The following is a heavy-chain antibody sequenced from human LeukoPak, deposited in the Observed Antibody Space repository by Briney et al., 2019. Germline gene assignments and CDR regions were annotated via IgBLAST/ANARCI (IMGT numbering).Heavy chain of an antibody. CDR1: GFTFSSYS. D-gene: IGHD3-22*01. Sequence: GGSLRLSXAASGFTFSSYSMNWVRQAPGKGLEWVSSISSSSSYIYYADSVKGRFTISRDNAKNSLYLQMNSLRAEDTAVYYCATEAFDSSGLFDYWGQGTLVTVSS. CDR2: ISSSSSYI. CDR3: ATEAFDSSGLFDY. V-gene: IGHV3-21*01. J-gene: IGHJ4*02.